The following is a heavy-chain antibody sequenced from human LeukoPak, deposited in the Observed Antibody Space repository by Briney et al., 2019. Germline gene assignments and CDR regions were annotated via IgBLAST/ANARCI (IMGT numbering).Heavy chain of an antibody. Sequence: GGSLRLSCAASGFTFSGSAMHWVRQASGKGLEWVGRIRSKANSYATAYAASVKGRFTISRDDSKNTAYLQMNSLKTEDTAVYYCTRPAGWFGEGNTDYGMDVWGQGTTVTVSS. CDR2: IRSKANSYAT. CDR3: TRPAGWFGEGNTDYGMDV. D-gene: IGHD3-10*01. J-gene: IGHJ6*02. V-gene: IGHV3-73*01. CDR1: GFTFSGSA.